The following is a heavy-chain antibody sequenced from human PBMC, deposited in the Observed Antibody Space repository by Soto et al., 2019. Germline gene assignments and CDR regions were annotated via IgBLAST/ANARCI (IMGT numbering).Heavy chain of an antibody. CDR1: GGSISNYY. J-gene: IGHJ4*02. V-gene: IGHV4-59*01. Sequence: QLQLQESGPGLVKPSETLSLTCTVSGGSISNYYWSWIRQPPGKGLEWIGCIYYSGSTNYNPSLKSRVTISVDTSKNQFSLKLTSVTAADTAVYYCARGDSDEYSSSWYSAWGQGALVTVSS. CDR2: IYYSGST. CDR3: ARGDSDEYSSSWYSA. D-gene: IGHD6-13*01.